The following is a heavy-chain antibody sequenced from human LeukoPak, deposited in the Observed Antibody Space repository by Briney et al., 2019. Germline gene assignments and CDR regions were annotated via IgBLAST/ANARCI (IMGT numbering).Heavy chain of an antibody. Sequence: GGSLRLSCAASGFTVSGNYMSWVRQSPGKGLEWVSVIYSSDNTYYIDSVKGRFTISRDNSKNTLYLQMNSLRAEDTAVYYCAGRRVLDASFDYWGQGTLVTVSS. CDR3: AGRRVLDASFDY. CDR2: IYSSDNT. J-gene: IGHJ4*02. V-gene: IGHV3-66*02. D-gene: IGHD3-16*01. CDR1: GFTVSGNY.